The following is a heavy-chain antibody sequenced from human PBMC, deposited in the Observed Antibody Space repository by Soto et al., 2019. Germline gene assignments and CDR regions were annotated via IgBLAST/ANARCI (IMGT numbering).Heavy chain of an antibody. CDR2: IWFDGTKE. CDR1: GLTFRDFG. V-gene: IGHV3-33*01. Sequence: QVQLVESGGGVVQPGTSLRLSCAASGLTFRDFGMNWVRQAPGKGLEWVAVIWFDGTKEYYADSVRGRFTISRDNSKNTLYLQMNNLRTEATAVYYCEAANYDSSGFYGNYWGQGSLVTVSS. J-gene: IGHJ4*02. D-gene: IGHD3-22*01. CDR3: EAANYDSSGFYGNY.